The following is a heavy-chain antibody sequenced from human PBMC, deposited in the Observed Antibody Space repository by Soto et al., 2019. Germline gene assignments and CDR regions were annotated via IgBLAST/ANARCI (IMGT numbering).Heavy chain of an antibody. CDR1: GFTFSSYA. V-gene: IGHV3-30-3*01. CDR3: ARDSSGSYFDY. Sequence: GGSLRLSCAASGFTFSSYAMHWVRQAPGKGLEWVAVISYDGSNKYYADSVKGRFTISRDNSKNTLYLQMNSLRAEDTAVYYCARDSSGSYFDYWGQGTLVTVSS. CDR2: ISYDGSNK. D-gene: IGHD1-26*01. J-gene: IGHJ4*02.